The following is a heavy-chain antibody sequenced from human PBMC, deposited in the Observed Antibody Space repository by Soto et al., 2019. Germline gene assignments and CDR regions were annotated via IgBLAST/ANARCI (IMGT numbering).Heavy chain of an antibody. V-gene: IGHV3-74*01. J-gene: IGHJ6*03. CDR1: GFTFSTYW. D-gene: IGHD6-13*01. CDR2: INSDGSSA. CDR3: ATWYPEYYYYDYMNV. Sequence: EVQLVESGGGLVQPGGSLRLSCAASGFTFSTYWMHWVRQAPGKGLVWVSRINSDGSSATYADSVRGRFTISRDNAKNTLYLQMNSLRAEDTAVYYCATWYPEYYYYDYMNVWGKGTTVTVSS.